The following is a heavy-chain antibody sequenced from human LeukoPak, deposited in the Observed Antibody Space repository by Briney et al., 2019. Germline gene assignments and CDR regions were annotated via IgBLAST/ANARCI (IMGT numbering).Heavy chain of an antibody. V-gene: IGHV3-74*01. CDR3: ARDWATPMSGNNWFDP. Sequence: INRDGSTTSYADSLKGRFTISRDNAKNTLYLQMNSLRAEDTAVYYCARDWATPMSGNNWFDPWGQGTLVTVSS. J-gene: IGHJ5*02. D-gene: IGHD1-14*01. CDR2: INRDGSTT.